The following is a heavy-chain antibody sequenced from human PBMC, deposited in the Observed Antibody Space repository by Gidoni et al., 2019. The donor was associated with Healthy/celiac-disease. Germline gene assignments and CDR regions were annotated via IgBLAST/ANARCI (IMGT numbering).Heavy chain of an antibody. V-gene: IGHV3-23*01. D-gene: IGHD3-22*01. Sequence: EVQLLESGGGLVQPVGCLRLLFAASGFTFSSYARCRVRHAPGKGLEWVSAISGMGGSTYYADSVKGRFTISRDNSKNTLYLQMNSLRAEDTAVYYCAKDLGYYDSSAFDIWGQGTMVTVSS. CDR1: GFTFSSYA. CDR2: ISGMGGST. J-gene: IGHJ3*02. CDR3: AKDLGYYDSSAFDI.